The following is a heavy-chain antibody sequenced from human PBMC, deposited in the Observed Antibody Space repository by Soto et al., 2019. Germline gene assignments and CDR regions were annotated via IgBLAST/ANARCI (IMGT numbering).Heavy chain of an antibody. Sequence: PGESLKISCKGSGYSFSSYRIGWVRQMPGKGLEWMGFIYPAASDTRYSPSFQGQVTISADKSISTAYLQWSSLMVSDTAMYYFAITPGFSYDSLRYYIDYWGQGSLVTVSS. CDR2: IYPAASDT. CDR3: AITPGFSYDSLRYYIDY. CDR1: GYSFSSYR. V-gene: IGHV5-51*01. D-gene: IGHD3-22*01. J-gene: IGHJ4*02.